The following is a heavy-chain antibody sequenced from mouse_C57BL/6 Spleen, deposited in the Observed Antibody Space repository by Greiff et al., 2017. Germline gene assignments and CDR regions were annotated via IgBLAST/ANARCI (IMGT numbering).Heavy chain of an antibody. CDR2: ISDGGSYT. J-gene: IGHJ2*01. D-gene: IGHD1-1*01. Sequence: DVKLVESGGGLVKPGGSLKLSCAASGFTFSSYAMSWVRQTPEKRLEWVATISDGGSYTYYPDNVKGRFTISRDNAKNNLYLQMSHLKSEDTAMYYCARDRGTTVHFDYWGQGTTLTVSS. CDR1: GFTFSSYA. V-gene: IGHV5-4*01. CDR3: ARDRGTTVHFDY.